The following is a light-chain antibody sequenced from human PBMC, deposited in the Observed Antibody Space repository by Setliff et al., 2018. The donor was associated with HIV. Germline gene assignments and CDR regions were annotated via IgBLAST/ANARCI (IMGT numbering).Light chain of an antibody. CDR1: SSDVGGYNY. V-gene: IGLV2-14*03. CDR3: SSSRSSTIEV. J-gene: IGLJ1*01. CDR2: DVS. Sequence: QSVLAQPASVSGSPGQSITISCAETSSDVGGYNYVSWYQQHPGKAPKLMISDVSKRPSGVSDRFSGSKSGNTASLTISGLQAEDEADYYCSSSRSSTIEVFGTGTKV.